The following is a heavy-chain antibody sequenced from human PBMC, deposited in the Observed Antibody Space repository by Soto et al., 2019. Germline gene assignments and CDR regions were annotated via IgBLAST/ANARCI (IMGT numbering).Heavy chain of an antibody. Sequence: EVQILESGGGLVQPGGSLRLSCAASGFTFSSYAMYWVRQAPGKGLGWVSGISDSGTGTYYADSVKGRFTISLDNSKNTVYLQMKSLRAEDTAVYYCAKDHAVVIRDAFDIWGQGTMVNVSS. J-gene: IGHJ3*02. CDR2: ISDSGTGT. D-gene: IGHD3-22*01. CDR1: GFTFSSYA. CDR3: AKDHAVVIRDAFDI. V-gene: IGHV3-23*01.